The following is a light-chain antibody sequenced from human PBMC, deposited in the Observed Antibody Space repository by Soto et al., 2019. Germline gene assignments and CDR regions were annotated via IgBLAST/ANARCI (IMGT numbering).Light chain of an antibody. CDR3: QPYNNWPLT. V-gene: IGKV3-15*01. CDR2: GAS. Sequence: EIVMTQSPDTLSVSPGERATLSCRASQSVSSNLAWYQQKHGQAPRLLIYGASTRATGIPARFSGSGSGTGFTLTISSLEPEDFAVYYCQPYNNWPLTFGGGTKVDI. CDR1: QSVSSN. J-gene: IGKJ4*01.